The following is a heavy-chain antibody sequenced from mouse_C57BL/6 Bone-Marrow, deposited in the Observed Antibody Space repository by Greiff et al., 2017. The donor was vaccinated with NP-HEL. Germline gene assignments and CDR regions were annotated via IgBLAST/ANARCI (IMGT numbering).Heavy chain of an antibody. CDR2: IWSDGST. CDR1: GFSLTSYG. CDR3: ARHPYDYEDAMDY. J-gene: IGHJ4*01. D-gene: IGHD2-4*01. Sequence: VKLVESGPGLVAPSQSLSITCTVSGFSLTSYGVHWVRQPPGKGLEWLVVIWSDGSTTYNSALKSRLSISKDNSKSQVFLKMNSRQTDDTAMYYCARHPYDYEDAMDYWGQGTSVTVSS. V-gene: IGHV2-6-1*01.